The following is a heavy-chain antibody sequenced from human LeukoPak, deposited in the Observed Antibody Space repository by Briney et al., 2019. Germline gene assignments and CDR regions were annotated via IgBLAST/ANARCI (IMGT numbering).Heavy chain of an antibody. CDR1: GFTFSSYW. CDR2: IKKDGSEK. Sequence: GGSLRLSCAASGFTFSSYWRSWVRQAPGKGLEWGANIKKDGSEKYYVDSVKGRFTISRDNAKNSLYLQMNSLRDEDTAVYYCARWAIAAAGTIDYWGQGTLVTVSS. V-gene: IGHV3-7*01. J-gene: IGHJ4*02. CDR3: ARWAIAAAGTIDY. D-gene: IGHD6-13*01.